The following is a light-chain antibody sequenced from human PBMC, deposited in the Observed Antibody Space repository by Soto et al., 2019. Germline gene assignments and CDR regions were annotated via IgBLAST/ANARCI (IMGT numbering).Light chain of an antibody. CDR1: SSDVGSYNL. V-gene: IGLV2-23*02. Sequence: QSVLTQPASVTGSPGQSITISCTRTSSDVGSYNLVSWYQQHPGKAPKLMIYEVSKRPSGVSNRFSGSKSGNTASLTISGLQAEDEADYYCCSYAGSRYVFGTGTKVTVL. J-gene: IGLJ1*01. CDR2: EVS. CDR3: CSYAGSRYV.